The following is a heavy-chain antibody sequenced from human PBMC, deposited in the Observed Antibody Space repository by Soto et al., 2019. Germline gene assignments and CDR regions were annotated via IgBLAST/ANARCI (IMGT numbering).Heavy chain of an antibody. D-gene: IGHD1-26*01. V-gene: IGHV3-21*01. Sequence: EVQLVESGGGLVKPGGSLRLSCAASGFTFSSYSMNWVRQAPGKGLEWVSSISSSSSYIYYVDSVKGRFTISRDNAKNSLYLQMNSLRAEDTAVYYCAREGGSIVGTTSAFDIWGQGTMVTVSS. J-gene: IGHJ3*02. CDR3: AREGGSIVGTTSAFDI. CDR2: ISSSSSYI. CDR1: GFTFSSYS.